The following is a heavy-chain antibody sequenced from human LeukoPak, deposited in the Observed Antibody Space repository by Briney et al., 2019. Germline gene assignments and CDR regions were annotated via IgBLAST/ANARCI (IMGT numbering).Heavy chain of an antibody. CDR3: AKQNTVTRGPINY. J-gene: IGHJ4*02. D-gene: IGHD4-17*01. V-gene: IGHV3-30*18. Sequence: PGRSLRLSCAVSGFIFSNHAMHWVRQAPGKGLEWVAVVSYDGNTKFYADSVKGRFTISRDNSKNTLYLQMNSLRAEDTALYFCAKQNTVTRGPINYWGQGTLVTVSS. CDR2: VSYDGNTK. CDR1: GFIFSNHA.